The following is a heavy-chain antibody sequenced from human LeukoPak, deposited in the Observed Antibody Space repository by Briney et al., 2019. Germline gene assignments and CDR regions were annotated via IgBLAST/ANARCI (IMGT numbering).Heavy chain of an antibody. CDR2: VYNSEST. V-gene: IGHV4-39*01. Sequence: PSETLSLTCTVSGASISSSVDYWGWIRQPPGKGLEWIGSVYNSESTYYNPSLKSRVTMSVDASKNQISLKLTSATAADTAMYYCVTHRYLTGVVDYWGQGTLVTVSS. J-gene: IGHJ4*02. D-gene: IGHD7-27*01. CDR1: GASISSSVDY. CDR3: VTHRYLTGVVDY.